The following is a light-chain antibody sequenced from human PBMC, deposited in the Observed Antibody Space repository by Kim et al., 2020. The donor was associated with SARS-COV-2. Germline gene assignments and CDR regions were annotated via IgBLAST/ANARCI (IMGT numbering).Light chain of an antibody. CDR2: AAS. CDR3: QQVDSYPYT. Sequence: SASVGDRVTISCRASQDINNNLAWYQQKPGKAPKLLIYAASFLQNGVPSRFSGSGSGTDFSLTVSSLQPEDFATFYCQQVDSYPYTFGQGTKLEI. CDR1: QDINNN. J-gene: IGKJ2*01. V-gene: IGKV1-9*01.